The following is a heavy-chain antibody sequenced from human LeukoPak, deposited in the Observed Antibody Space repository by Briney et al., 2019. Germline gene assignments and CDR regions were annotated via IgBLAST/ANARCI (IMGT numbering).Heavy chain of an antibody. Sequence: SETLSLTCAVYGGSFSGYYWSWIRQPPGKGLEWIGEINHSSTTNYNPSLKSRVTISLDRSKNQVSLKLSSVTAADTAVYYCASSCVYDSGFWYYHRDVGGEGTRVTVSS. CDR2: INHSSTT. J-gene: IGHJ6*03. V-gene: IGHV4-34*01. CDR3: ASSCVYDSGFWYYHRDV. CDR1: GGSFSGYY. D-gene: IGHD6-25*01.